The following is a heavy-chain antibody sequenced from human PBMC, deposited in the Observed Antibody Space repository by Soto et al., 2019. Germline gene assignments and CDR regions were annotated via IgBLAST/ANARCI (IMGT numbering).Heavy chain of an antibody. CDR1: GFSLTSNGVG. J-gene: IGHJ4*02. CDR3: AHRRLTVNGSWFGY. V-gene: IGHV2-5*02. D-gene: IGHD3-10*01. Sequence: QITLRESGPTLVRPTQTLTLTCTFSGFSLTSNGVGVGWIRQPPGKALEWLALIYWDDDKRYSPSLKSRLTITRDTSKNQVVLTMTNMGPVDTATYYCAHRRLTVNGSWFGYWGQGTLVTVSS. CDR2: IYWDDDK.